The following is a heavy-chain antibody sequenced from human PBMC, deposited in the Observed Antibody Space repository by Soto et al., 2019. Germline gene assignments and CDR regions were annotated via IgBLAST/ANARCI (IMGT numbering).Heavy chain of an antibody. D-gene: IGHD3-9*01. CDR1: GGSFSGYY. J-gene: IGHJ2*01. Sequence: QVQLQQWGAGPLRPLETLSLTCGVSGGSFSGYYWAWIRQSPGKGLEWIGEINDRGSINYNPSQKSRVSSSVATSKNHYSLNLRAVTAADTAVYYCARESHDIWTGPPWVWYFDLWGRGTLVPVSS. CDR2: INDRGSI. CDR3: ARESHDIWTGPPWVWYFDL. V-gene: IGHV4-34*01.